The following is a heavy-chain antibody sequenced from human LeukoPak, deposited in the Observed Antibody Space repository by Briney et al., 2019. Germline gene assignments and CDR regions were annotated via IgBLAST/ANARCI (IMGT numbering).Heavy chain of an antibody. D-gene: IGHD1-26*01. V-gene: IGHV1-18*01. CDR3: ARQIVGAAGDY. CDR2: ISAYNGNT. CDR1: GDTFSNYA. J-gene: IGHJ4*02. Sequence: ASVKVSCKASGDTFSNYAISWVRQAPGQGLEWMGWISAYNGNTNYAQKLQGRVTMTTDTSTSTAYMELRSLRSDDTAVYYCARQIVGAAGDYWGQGTLVTVSS.